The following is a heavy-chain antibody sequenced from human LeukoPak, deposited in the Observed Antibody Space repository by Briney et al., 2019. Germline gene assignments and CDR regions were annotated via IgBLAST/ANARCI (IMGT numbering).Heavy chain of an antibody. J-gene: IGHJ5*02. CDR1: GFTFGDYA. D-gene: IGHD3-10*01. V-gene: IGHV3-49*04. Sequence: GGSLRLSCTTSGFTFGDYAMSWVRQAPGKGLEWVGFIRSKAYGGTIEYAASVKGRFTISRDDSKSIAYLQMNSLKTEDTAVYYCTPINYYGSGNYFAGGRNWFDPWGQGTLVTVSS. CDR3: TPINYYGSGNYFAGGRNWFDP. CDR2: IRSKAYGGTI.